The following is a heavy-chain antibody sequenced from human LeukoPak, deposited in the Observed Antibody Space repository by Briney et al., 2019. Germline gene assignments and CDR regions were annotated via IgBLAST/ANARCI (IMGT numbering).Heavy chain of an antibody. CDR2: ISGSGGST. Sequence: PGGSLRLSCAASGFTFSSYAMSWVRQAPGKGLEWVSAISGSGGSTYYADSVKGRFTISRDNSKNTLYLQMNSLRAEDTAVYYCARDLGADYGDYDDAFDIWGQGTMVTVSS. J-gene: IGHJ3*02. V-gene: IGHV3-23*01. CDR1: GFTFSSYA. D-gene: IGHD4-17*01. CDR3: ARDLGADYGDYDDAFDI.